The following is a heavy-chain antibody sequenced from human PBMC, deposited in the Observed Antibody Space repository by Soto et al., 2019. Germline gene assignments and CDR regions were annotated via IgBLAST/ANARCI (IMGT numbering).Heavy chain of an antibody. CDR3: ARQLVGAAPVGY. J-gene: IGHJ1*01. V-gene: IGHV4-4*02. CDR1: GGSISSSNW. Sequence: QVQLQESGPGLVKPSGTLSLTCAVSGGSISSSNWWSWVRKPPGKGLEWIGELYHSGSPNYNPSLKSRVTISVDKYKHPFSLKLSSVTAADTAVYYCARQLVGAAPVGYWGQGTLVTVSS. D-gene: IGHD1-26*01. CDR2: LYHSGSP.